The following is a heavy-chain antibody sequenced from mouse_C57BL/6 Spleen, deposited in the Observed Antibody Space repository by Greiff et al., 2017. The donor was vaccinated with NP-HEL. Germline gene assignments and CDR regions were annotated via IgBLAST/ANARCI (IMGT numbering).Heavy chain of an antibody. D-gene: IGHD2-1*01. J-gene: IGHJ4*01. CDR3: ARCNYYAMYY. V-gene: IGHV5-17*01. CDR2: ISSGSSTI. CDR1: GFTFSDYG. Sequence: DVHLVESGGGLVKPGGSLKLSCEASGFTFSDYGMHWVRQAPEKGLAWVGYISSGSSTIYCEYTVKGRFTISRDNAKNTLFLQMTSLRSEDTAMYYCARCNYYAMYYWGQGTSVTVSS.